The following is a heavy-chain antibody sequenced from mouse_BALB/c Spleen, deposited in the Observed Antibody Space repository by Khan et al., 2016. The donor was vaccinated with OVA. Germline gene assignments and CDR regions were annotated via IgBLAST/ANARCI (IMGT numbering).Heavy chain of an antibody. CDR2: ISYSGNT. V-gene: IGHV3-8*02. Sequence: EVQLQESGPSLVKPSQTLSLTCSVTGDSITSGYWNWIRKFPGNKLEYMGYISYSGNTYYNPSLKSRISITRDTSKSKYYLQFNSVTTDDAATYYCACELRGFAYWGQGTLVTVAA. CDR1: GDSITSGY. D-gene: IGHD1-1*01. CDR3: ACELRGFAY. J-gene: IGHJ3*01.